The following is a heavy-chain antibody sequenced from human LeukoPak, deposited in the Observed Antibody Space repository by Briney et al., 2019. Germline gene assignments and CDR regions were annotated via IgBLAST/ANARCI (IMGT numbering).Heavy chain of an antibody. D-gene: IGHD5-18*01. J-gene: IGHJ4*02. Sequence: GGSLRLSCAASGFTFDDYGMSWVRQAPGKGLEWVSGINWNSGSTGYADSVKGRFTISRDNAKNSLYLQMNSLRAEDTALYYCARDSGRGYSYGWDFDYWGQGTLVTVSS. CDR2: INWNSGST. CDR3: ARDSGRGYSYGWDFDY. CDR1: GFTFDDYG. V-gene: IGHV3-20*04.